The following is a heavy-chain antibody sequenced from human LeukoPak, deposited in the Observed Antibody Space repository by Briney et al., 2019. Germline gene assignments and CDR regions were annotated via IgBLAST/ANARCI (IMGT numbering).Heavy chain of an antibody. CDR1: GFTFSSYS. D-gene: IGHD2-2*01. Sequence: GGSLRLSCAASGFTFSSYSMNWVRQAPGKGLEWVSSISSSSSYIYYADSVKGRFTISRDNAKNSLYLQMNSLRAEDTAVYYCARMKTYRGYCSSTSCSRPYYMDVWGKGTKVTVSS. CDR3: ARMKTYRGYCSSTSCSRPYYMDV. V-gene: IGHV3-21*01. CDR2: ISSSSSYI. J-gene: IGHJ6*03.